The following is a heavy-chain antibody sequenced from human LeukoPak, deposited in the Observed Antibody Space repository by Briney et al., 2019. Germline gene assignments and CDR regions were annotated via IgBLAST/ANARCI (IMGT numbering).Heavy chain of an antibody. CDR3: ARHDAGIAARPFDN. CDR1: GGSISTYF. D-gene: IGHD6-6*01. J-gene: IGHJ4*02. V-gene: IGHV4-4*09. Sequence: SETLSLTCTVSGGSISTYFWSWIRRPPGKGLEWIAYIHASGPTNYNPSLKSRITISVDTSKNQFSLKLSSVTAADTAVYYCARHDAGIAARPFDNWGQGTLVTVSS. CDR2: IHASGPT.